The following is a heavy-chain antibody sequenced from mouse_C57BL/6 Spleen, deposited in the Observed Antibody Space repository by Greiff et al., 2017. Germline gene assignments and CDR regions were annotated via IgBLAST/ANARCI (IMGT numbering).Heavy chain of an antibody. J-gene: IGHJ2*01. Sequence: QVQLQQSGPELVKPGASVKISCKASGYAFSSSWMNWVKQRPGKGLEWIGRIYPGDGDTNYNGKFKGKATLTADKSSSTAYMQLSSLTSEDSAVYFCARGATVVATWFYYFDYWGQGTTLTVSS. CDR1: GYAFSSSW. D-gene: IGHD1-1*01. V-gene: IGHV1-82*01. CDR3: ARGATVVATWFYYFDY. CDR2: IYPGDGDT.